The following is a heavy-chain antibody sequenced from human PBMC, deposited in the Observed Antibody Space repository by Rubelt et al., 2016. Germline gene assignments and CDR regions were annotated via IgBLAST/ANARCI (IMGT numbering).Heavy chain of an antibody. CDR2: IYYSGST. CDR1: GGSISSGGYY. CDR3: ARSSRSSWYVYYFDY. Sequence: QVQLQESGPGLVKPSQTLSLTCTVSGGSISSGGYYWSWIRQHPGKGLEWIGYIYYSGSTNYNPSLKSRVTISVDTSKNQFSLKLSSVTAADTAVYYCARSSRSSWYVYYFDYWGQGTLVTVSS. V-gene: IGHV4-31*03. D-gene: IGHD6-13*01. J-gene: IGHJ4*02.